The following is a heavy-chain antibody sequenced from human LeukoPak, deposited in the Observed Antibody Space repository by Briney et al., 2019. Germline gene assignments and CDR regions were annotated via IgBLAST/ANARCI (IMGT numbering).Heavy chain of an antibody. CDR3: ARGQYSSRFRRGFDP. CDR1: GYTFTSYD. D-gene: IGHD6-13*01. J-gene: IGHJ5*02. V-gene: IGHV1-8*01. Sequence: ASVKVSCKASGYTFTSYDINWVRQATGQGLEWMGSMNPNSGNTGYAQKFQGRVTMTRNTSISTAYMELSSLRSEDTAVYYCARGQYSSRFRRGFDPWGQGNLVTVSS. CDR2: MNPNSGNT.